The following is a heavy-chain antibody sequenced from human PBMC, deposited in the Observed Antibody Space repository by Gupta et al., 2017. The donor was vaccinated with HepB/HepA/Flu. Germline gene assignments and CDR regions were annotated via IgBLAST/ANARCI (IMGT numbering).Heavy chain of an antibody. D-gene: IGHD5-24*01. Sequence: QVQLVESGGGVVQPGRSLRLSCAASGFPFSSYGMHWVRQAPGKGLEWVAVIWYDGSNKYYADSVKGRFTISRDNSKNTLYLQMNSLRAEDTAVYYCARDVEMATIKYFDYWGQGTLVTVSS. CDR2: IWYDGSNK. CDR1: GFPFSSYG. J-gene: IGHJ4*02. CDR3: ARDVEMATIKYFDY. V-gene: IGHV3-33*01.